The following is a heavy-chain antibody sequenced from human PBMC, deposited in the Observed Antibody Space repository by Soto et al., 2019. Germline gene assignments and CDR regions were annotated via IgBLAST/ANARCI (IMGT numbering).Heavy chain of an antibody. CDR3: AKDPSATPEYYFDY. CDR2: ISGSGGGT. Sequence: PGGSLRLSCAASGYTFSSYAMSWVRQAPGKGLEWVSAISGSGGGTYYADSVKGRFTISRDNSKNTLYLQMNSLRAEDTAVYYCAKDPSATPEYYFDYWGQGTLVTVSS. V-gene: IGHV3-23*01. CDR1: GYTFSSYA. J-gene: IGHJ4*02. D-gene: IGHD2-2*01.